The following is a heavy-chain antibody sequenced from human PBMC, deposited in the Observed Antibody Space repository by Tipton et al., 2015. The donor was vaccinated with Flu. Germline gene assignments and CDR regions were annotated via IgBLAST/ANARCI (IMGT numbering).Heavy chain of an antibody. CDR3: ARSPSYSGSGNYPYYFDF. J-gene: IGHJ4*02. CDR2: IYTTGST. Sequence: TLSLTCSVSGGSFSSGSYYWTWIRQSAGNGLEWIGRIYTTGSTNYNPSLKSRVTLSVDTTGNQFSLKLSSVTAADTAVYYCARSPSYSGSGNYPYYFDFWGQGTLVTVSS. V-gene: IGHV4-61*02. D-gene: IGHD3-10*01. CDR1: GGSFSSGSYY.